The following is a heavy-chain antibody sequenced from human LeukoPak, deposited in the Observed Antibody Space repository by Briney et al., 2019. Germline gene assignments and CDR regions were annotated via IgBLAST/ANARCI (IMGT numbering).Heavy chain of an antibody. D-gene: IGHD2-2*01. J-gene: IGHJ4*02. V-gene: IGHV5-51*01. Sequence: GESLKISCKGSGYIFTSHWVGWVRQLPGKGLEWMGIIYPSDSDTRYSPSFQGQVTISADKSISTAYLEWSSLEASDTAMYYCARRGYCSGTSCYVFDFWGQGTLVTVSS. CDR1: GYIFTSHW. CDR3: ARRGYCSGTSCYVFDF. CDR2: IYPSDSDT.